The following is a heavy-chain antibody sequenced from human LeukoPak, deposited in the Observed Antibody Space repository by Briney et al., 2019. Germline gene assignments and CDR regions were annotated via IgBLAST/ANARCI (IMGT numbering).Heavy chain of an antibody. Sequence: GGSLRLSCAASGFTFNNYWMSWVRQAPGKGLEWVANIKQDGSEIYYVDSVKGRFTISRDNTKNSVYLQMNSLRAEDTAVYYCARDQVGFDYWGQGTLVTVSS. J-gene: IGHJ4*02. CDR1: GFTFNNYW. D-gene: IGHD3-3*01. CDR2: IKQDGSEI. CDR3: ARDQVGFDY. V-gene: IGHV3-7*01.